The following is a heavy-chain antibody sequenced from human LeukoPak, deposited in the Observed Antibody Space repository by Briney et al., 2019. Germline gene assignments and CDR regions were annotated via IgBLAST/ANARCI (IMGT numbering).Heavy chain of an antibody. CDR1: GFTFSSYE. Sequence: PGGSLRLSCAASGFTFSSYEMNWVRQAPGKGLEWVSYISSSGSTIYYADSVKGRFTISRDNAKNSLYLQMNRLRAEDTAVYYCAELGITMIEGVWGKGTTVTISS. J-gene: IGHJ6*04. CDR2: ISSSGSTI. D-gene: IGHD3-22*01. CDR3: AELGITMIEGV. V-gene: IGHV3-48*03.